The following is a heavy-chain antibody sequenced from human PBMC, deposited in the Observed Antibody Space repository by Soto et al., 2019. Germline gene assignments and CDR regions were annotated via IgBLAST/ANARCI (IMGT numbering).Heavy chain of an antibody. J-gene: IGHJ4*01. CDR2: ISYDGSNK. V-gene: IGHV3-30*18. Sequence: SKRLWSAASGVHFSSYGVHWVRKATGKGLEWVAVISYDGSNKYYADSVKGRFTISRDNSKNTLYLQMNSLRAEDTAVYYCAKYMSRLIAALGRDYFGYWGQGTLVTVSS. D-gene: IGHD6-6*01. CDR3: AKYMSRLIAALGRDYFGY. CDR1: GVHFSSYG.